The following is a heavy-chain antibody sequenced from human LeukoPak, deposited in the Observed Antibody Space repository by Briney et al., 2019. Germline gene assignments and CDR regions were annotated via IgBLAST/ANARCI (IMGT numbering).Heavy chain of an antibody. J-gene: IGHJ6*02. Sequence: SETLSLTCTVSGGSISSYYWSWIRQPPGKGLEWIGYIYYSGSTNYNPSLKSRVTISVDTSKNQFSLKLSSVTAADTAVYYCARDSPPDYYDSSGYSRSYGMDVWGQGTTVTVSS. CDR1: GGSISSYY. D-gene: IGHD3-22*01. V-gene: IGHV4-59*01. CDR3: ARDSPPDYYDSSGYSRSYGMDV. CDR2: IYYSGST.